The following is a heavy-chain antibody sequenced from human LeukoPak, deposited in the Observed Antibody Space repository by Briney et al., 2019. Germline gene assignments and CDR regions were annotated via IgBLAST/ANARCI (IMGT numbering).Heavy chain of an antibody. J-gene: IGHJ4*02. CDR1: GFAVSSDY. Sequence: GGSLRLSCVASGFAVSSDYMSWVRQAPGKGLEWVSIIYNDDSTYYANSVKGRFTISRDNSKSTLYLQMNSLGVDDTAIYYCARDSAFSDYANWGQGTLVTVSS. V-gene: IGHV3-66*01. CDR3: ARDSAFSDYAN. D-gene: IGHD4-17*01. CDR2: IYNDDST.